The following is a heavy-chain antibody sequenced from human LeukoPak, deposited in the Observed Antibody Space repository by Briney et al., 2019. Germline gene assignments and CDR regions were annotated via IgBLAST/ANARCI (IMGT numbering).Heavy chain of an antibody. CDR2: MNPNIGNT. CDR3: ARKDSSGYHTDY. D-gene: IGHD3-22*01. J-gene: IGHJ4*02. Sequence: GASVKVSCKASGYTFTSYDIHWVRQATGQGLEWMGWMNPNIGNTGYAQKFQGRVTMTRNTSISTAYMELSSLRSEDTAVYYCARKDSSGYHTDYWGQGTLVTVSS. CDR1: GYTFTSYD. V-gene: IGHV1-8*01.